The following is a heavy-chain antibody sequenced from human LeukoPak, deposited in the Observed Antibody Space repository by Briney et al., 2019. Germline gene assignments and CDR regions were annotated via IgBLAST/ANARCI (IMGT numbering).Heavy chain of an antibody. V-gene: IGHV1-69*13. D-gene: IGHD3-22*01. J-gene: IGHJ6*02. Sequence: SVKVSCTASGGTFSSYAISWVRQAPGQGLEWMGGIIPIFGTANYAQKFQGRVTITADESTSTAYMELSSLRSEDTAVYYCARDMNYYDSSGYYHIYYYYGMDVWGQGTTVTVSS. CDR1: GGTFSSYA. CDR3: ARDMNYYDSSGYYHIYYYYGMDV. CDR2: IIPIFGTA.